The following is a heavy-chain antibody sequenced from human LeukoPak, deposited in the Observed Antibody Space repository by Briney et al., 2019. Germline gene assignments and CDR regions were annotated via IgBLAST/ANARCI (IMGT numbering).Heavy chain of an antibody. D-gene: IGHD6-19*01. Sequence: SVKVSCKASGGTFSSYAISWVRQAPGQGLEWMGRVIHILGVANYAQNFQGRVTITADKSTSTAYMELSSLRSDDTAVYYCARIELTVTGTKGAFDIWGQGTVVTVSS. CDR3: ARIELTVTGTKGAFDI. CDR2: VIHILGVA. CDR1: GGTFSSYA. V-gene: IGHV1-69*04. J-gene: IGHJ3*02.